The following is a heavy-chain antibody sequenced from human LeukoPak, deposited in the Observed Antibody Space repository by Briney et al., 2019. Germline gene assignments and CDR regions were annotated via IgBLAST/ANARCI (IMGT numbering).Heavy chain of an antibody. Sequence: PGGSLRLSCAASGFTFSSYSMNWVRQAPGKALEGVSSMRRSSSYIYYAESVKGRFTISRDNGKHSLYLQMNSLRAEDTAVYYCARDQDYYDSSGYSLFDYWGQGTLVTVSS. CDR1: GFTFSSYS. CDR3: ARDQDYYDSSGYSLFDY. D-gene: IGHD3-22*01. CDR2: MRRSSSYI. V-gene: IGHV3-21*01. J-gene: IGHJ4*02.